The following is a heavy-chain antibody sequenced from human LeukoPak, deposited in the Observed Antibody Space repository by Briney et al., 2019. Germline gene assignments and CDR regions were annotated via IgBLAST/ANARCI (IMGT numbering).Heavy chain of an antibody. V-gene: IGHV3-53*01. J-gene: IGHJ3*02. CDR2: IYSGGST. CDR3: ARAIAAAADDAFDI. CDR1: GFTVSSNY. D-gene: IGHD6-13*01. Sequence: GGSLRLSCAASGFTVSSNYMSWVRQAPGKGLEWVSVIYSGGSTYYADSVKGRFTISRDNSKNTLYLQMNSLRAEDTAVYYCARAIAAAADDAFDIWGQGTMVTVSS.